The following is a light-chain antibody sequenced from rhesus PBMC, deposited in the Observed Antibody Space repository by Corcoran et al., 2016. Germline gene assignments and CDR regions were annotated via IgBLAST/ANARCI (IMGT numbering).Light chain of an antibody. V-gene: IGKV1S8*01. CDR1: QNIYSN. J-gene: IGKJ3*01. CDR2: AAS. CDR3: QHYYDDPFT. Sequence: DIQMTQSPSAFSASVGDRATISCRASQNIYSNLAWYQQKPGKAPMLLIYAASRSQTGIPSRFSGSGSGTDFTLTISSLQPDDSAAYYCQHYYDDPFTFGPGTKLDIK.